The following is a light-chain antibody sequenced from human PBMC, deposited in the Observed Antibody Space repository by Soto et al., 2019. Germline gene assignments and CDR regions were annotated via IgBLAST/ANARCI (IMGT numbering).Light chain of an antibody. CDR2: GAS. J-gene: IGKJ2*01. V-gene: IGKV3-15*01. Sequence: QSAGTLSLSPGERATLSCRASQSVSSSYLAWYQQKPGQAPRLLIYGASTRATGIPARFSGSWSGTEFTLTISSLQSEDFAVYYCQQYNHWPPYTFGQGTKVDIK. CDR3: QQYNHWPPYT. CDR1: QSVSSSY.